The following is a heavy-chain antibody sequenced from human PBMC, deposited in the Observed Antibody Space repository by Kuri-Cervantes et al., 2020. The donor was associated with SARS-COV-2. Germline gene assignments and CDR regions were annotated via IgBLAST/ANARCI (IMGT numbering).Heavy chain of an antibody. CDR3: AREGCSGGSCYRSNWFDP. V-gene: IGHV4-34*01. Sequence: ESLKISCAVYGGSFSGYYWSWIRQPPGKGLEWIGEINHSGSTNYNPSLKSRVTISVDTSKNQFSLKLSSVTAADTAVYYCAREGCSGGSCYRSNWFDPWGQGTLVTVSS. CDR2: INHSGST. CDR1: GGSFSGYY. D-gene: IGHD2-15*01. J-gene: IGHJ5*02.